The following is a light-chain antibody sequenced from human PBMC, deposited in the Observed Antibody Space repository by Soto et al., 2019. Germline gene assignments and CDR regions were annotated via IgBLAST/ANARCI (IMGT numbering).Light chain of an antibody. CDR1: QSIRNY. Sequence: EIVLTQSPATLSLSPGERATLSCRASQSIRNYLAWYQQKPGQTPRLLIYDASNRATDVPARFSGSGSGTDFTLTISSLEPEDFAVYFCQQPSNWPLTFGPGTKVDIK. CDR2: DAS. V-gene: IGKV3-11*01. CDR3: QQPSNWPLT. J-gene: IGKJ3*01.